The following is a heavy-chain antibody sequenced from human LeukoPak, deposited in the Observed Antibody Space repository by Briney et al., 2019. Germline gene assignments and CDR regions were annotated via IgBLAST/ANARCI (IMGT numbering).Heavy chain of an antibody. CDR3: ARDRGSPLGSYFDV. Sequence: PGGSLRLSCAASGFPFNTYILHWVRQAPDKGLEWVTVVSIDGSSKNYADSVKGRFTISRDNSKSTLYLHMSGLRPEDTAVYYCARDRGSPLGSYFDVWGQGTPVTVSS. CDR2: VSIDGSSK. CDR1: GFPFNTYI. D-gene: IGHD1-26*01. J-gene: IGHJ4*02. V-gene: IGHV3-30-3*01.